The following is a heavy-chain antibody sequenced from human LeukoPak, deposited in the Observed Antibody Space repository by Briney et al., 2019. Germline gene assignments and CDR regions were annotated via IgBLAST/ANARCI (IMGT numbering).Heavy chain of an antibody. CDR3: ARESETSGWYDY. CDR1: GFIFDNYA. CDR2: ISGDGGST. V-gene: IGHV3-43*02. J-gene: IGHJ4*02. Sequence: GGSLRLSCAAPGFIFDNYAIHWVRQAPAKGLELVSLISGDGGSTYYADSVRGRFTISRDNTRKSLSLQMSSLRSEDTALYYCARESETSGWYDYWGQGTLVTVSS. D-gene: IGHD6-19*01.